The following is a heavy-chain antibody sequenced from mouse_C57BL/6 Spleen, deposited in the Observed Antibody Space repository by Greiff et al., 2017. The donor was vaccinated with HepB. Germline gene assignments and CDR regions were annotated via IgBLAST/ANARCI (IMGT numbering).Heavy chain of an antibody. V-gene: IGHV1-54*01. CDR3: ARVGEWLLVGDC. CDR1: GYAFTNYL. Sequence: VQLQQSGAELVRPGTSVKVSCKASGYAFTNYLIEWVKQRPGQGLEWIGVINPGSGGTNYHEKFKGKATLTADKASSTAYMQLSRLTSEDSAVYFCARVGEWLLVGDCWGHGTTLTVSS. CDR2: INPGSGGT. J-gene: IGHJ2*01. D-gene: IGHD2-3*01.